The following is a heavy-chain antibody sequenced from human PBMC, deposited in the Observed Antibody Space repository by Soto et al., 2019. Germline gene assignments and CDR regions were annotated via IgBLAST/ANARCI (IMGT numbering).Heavy chain of an antibody. J-gene: IGHJ5*02. CDR3: ARGKIIGP. D-gene: IGHD3-3*01. CDR1: GASITTYY. V-gene: IGHV4-59*01. Sequence: SETLSLTCTVSGASITTYYWSWIRQPPGKGLEWIGYISYSGSTDYNPSLKSRVTISFDASKNQISLQVRSATAADAAVYYCARGKIIGPWGQGTLVTVSS. CDR2: ISYSGST.